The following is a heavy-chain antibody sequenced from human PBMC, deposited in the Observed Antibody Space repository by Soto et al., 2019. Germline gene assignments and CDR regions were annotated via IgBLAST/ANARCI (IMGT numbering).Heavy chain of an antibody. CDR1: GFTFSSYA. Sequence: QVQLVESGGGVVQPGRSLRLSCAASGFTFSSYAMHWVRQAPGKGLEWVAGISYDGSNKYYADSVKGRFTISRDNSKNTLYLQMNSLRAEDTAVYYCARDRWNDPYGMDVWGQGTTVTVSS. D-gene: IGHD1-1*01. V-gene: IGHV3-30-3*01. CDR2: ISYDGSNK. J-gene: IGHJ6*02. CDR3: ARDRWNDPYGMDV.